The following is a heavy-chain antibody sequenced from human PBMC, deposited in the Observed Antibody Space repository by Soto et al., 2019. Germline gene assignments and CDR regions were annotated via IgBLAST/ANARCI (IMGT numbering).Heavy chain of an antibody. CDR3: AKDFLEWLTPTYYFDY. D-gene: IGHD3-3*01. CDR2: ISGSGGST. J-gene: IGHJ4*02. CDR1: GFTFSSYA. Sequence: GGSLRLSCAASGFTFSSYAMSWVRQAPGKGLEWVSAISGSGGSTYYADSVKGRFTISRDNSKNTLYLQMNSLRAEDTAVYYYAKDFLEWLTPTYYFDYGGQGTLVTVSS. V-gene: IGHV3-23*01.